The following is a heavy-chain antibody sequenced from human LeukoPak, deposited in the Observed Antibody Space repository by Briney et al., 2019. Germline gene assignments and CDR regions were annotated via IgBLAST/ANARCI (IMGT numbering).Heavy chain of an antibody. D-gene: IGHD5/OR15-5a*01. Sequence: GGSLRLSCAASGFTFSSYSMNWVRQAPGKGLEWVSSISSSSSYIYYADSVKGRFTIYRHNAKNSLYLQMNSLRAEDTAVYYCARAVSSGRFDYWGQGTLVTVSS. CDR3: ARAVSSGRFDY. CDR1: GFTFSSYS. CDR2: ISSSSSYI. J-gene: IGHJ4*02. V-gene: IGHV3-21*01.